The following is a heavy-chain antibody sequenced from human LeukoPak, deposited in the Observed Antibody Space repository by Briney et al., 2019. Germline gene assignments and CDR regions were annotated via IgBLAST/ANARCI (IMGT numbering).Heavy chain of an antibody. Sequence: SEALSLTCTVSGDSISSSHYYRGWIRQSPGKGLEWIGSIYSGGETHYNPSLNSRVTIFLDTSKNRFSLNLISVTATDTAVYYCARERDTADYYYGMDVWGQGTTVTVSS. V-gene: IGHV4-39*02. CDR1: GDSISSSHYY. CDR2: IYSGGET. D-gene: IGHD5-18*01. J-gene: IGHJ6*02. CDR3: ARERDTADYYYGMDV.